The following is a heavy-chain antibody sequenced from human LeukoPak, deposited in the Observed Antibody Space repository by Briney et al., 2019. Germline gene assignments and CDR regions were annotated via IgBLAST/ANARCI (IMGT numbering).Heavy chain of an antibody. CDR3: ARLTYYYDSSGYYDAFDI. V-gene: IGHV4-39*07. J-gene: IGHJ3*02. D-gene: IGHD3-22*01. CDR2: IYYSGST. Sequence: SETLSLTCTVSGGSISSSSYYWGWIRQPPGKGLEWIGSIYYSGSTYYNPSLKSRVTISVDTSKNQFSLKLSSVTAADTAVYYCARLTYYYDSSGYYDAFDIWGQGTMVTVSS. CDR1: GGSISSSSYY.